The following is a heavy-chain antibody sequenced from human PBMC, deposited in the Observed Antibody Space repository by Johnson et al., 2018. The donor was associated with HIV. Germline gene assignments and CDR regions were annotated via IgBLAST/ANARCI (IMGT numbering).Heavy chain of an antibody. V-gene: IGHV3-30-3*01. CDR3: ARGVGSGWYFEIGDDAFDI. J-gene: IGHJ3*02. Sequence: QMLLVESGGGLVQPGGSLRLSCAASGFTFSSYAMHWVRQAPGKGLEWVAVISYDGSNKYYADSVKGRFNISRDNSKNTLYLQMNSLRSEDTAVYYCARGVGSGWYFEIGDDAFDIWGQGTMVTVSS. D-gene: IGHD6-19*01. CDR2: ISYDGSNK. CDR1: GFTFSSYA.